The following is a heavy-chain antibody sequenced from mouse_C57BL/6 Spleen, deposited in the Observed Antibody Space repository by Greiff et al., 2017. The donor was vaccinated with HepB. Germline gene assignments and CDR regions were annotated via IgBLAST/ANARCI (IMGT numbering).Heavy chain of an antibody. CDR3: ASPPYDYDEAWFAY. V-gene: IGHV3-6*01. CDR2: ISYDGSN. Sequence: DVQLQESGPGLVKPSQSLSLTCSVTGYSITSGYYWNWIRQFPGNKLEWMGYISYDGSNNYNPSLKNRISITRDTSKNQFFLKLNSVTTEDTATYYCASPPYDYDEAWFAYWGQGTLVTVSA. D-gene: IGHD2-4*01. CDR1: GYSITSGYY. J-gene: IGHJ3*01.